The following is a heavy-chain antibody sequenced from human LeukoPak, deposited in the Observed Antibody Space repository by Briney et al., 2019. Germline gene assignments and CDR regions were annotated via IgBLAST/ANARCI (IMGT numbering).Heavy chain of an antibody. Sequence: PSETLSLTCAVYGVSFSGYYWSWIRQPPGKGLEWIGEINHSGSTNYNPSLKSRVTISVDTSKNQFSLKLSSVTAADTAVYYCARIVYYDSSGYFYHFDYWGQGTLVTVSS. CDR3: ARIVYYDSSGYFYHFDY. CDR2: INHSGST. D-gene: IGHD3-22*01. V-gene: IGHV4-34*01. CDR1: GVSFSGYY. J-gene: IGHJ4*02.